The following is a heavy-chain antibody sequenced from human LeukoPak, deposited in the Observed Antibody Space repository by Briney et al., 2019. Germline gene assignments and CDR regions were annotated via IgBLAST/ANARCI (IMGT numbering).Heavy chain of an antibody. CDR2: IIPIFGTA. CDR1: GDTFSIYA. J-gene: IGHJ3*02. D-gene: IGHD1-26*01. Sequence: ASVKVSCKSSGDTFSIYAISWVRQAPGQGLEWMGGIIPIFGTANYAQKFQGRLTITTDESTSTAYMELSSLRSEDTAVYYCSSGGSGGDPDAFDIWGQGTMVTVSS. CDR3: SSGGSGGDPDAFDI. V-gene: IGHV1-69*05.